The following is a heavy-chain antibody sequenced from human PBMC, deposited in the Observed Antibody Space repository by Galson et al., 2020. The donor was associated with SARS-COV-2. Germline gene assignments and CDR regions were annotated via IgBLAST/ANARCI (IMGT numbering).Heavy chain of an antibody. V-gene: IGHV4-59*08. CDR1: GDSISSYY. Sequence: SETLSLTCTVSGDSISSYYWSWIRQPPGKGLERIGYIDYSGSTNYNPSLKSRVTISVDMSKNQFSLKLSSVTAADTAVYYCARLPHIGTYYYFDYWGQGTLVTVSS. CDR3: ARLPHIGTYYYFDY. J-gene: IGHJ4*02. CDR2: IDYSGST. D-gene: IGHD1-26*01.